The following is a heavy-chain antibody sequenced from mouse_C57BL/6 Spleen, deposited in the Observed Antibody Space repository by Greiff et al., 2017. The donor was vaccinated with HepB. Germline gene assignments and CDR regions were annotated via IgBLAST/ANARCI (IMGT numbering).Heavy chain of an antibody. J-gene: IGHJ1*03. V-gene: IGHV3-6*01. CDR2: ISYDGSN. CDR1: GYSITSGYY. CDR3: AGDYSNYGRYFDV. Sequence: EVKLMESGPGLVKPSQSLSLTCSVTGYSITSGYYWNWIRQFPGNKLEWMGYISYDGSNNYNPSLKNRISITRDTSKNQFFLKLNSVTTEDTATYYCAGDYSNYGRYFDVWGTGTTVTVSS. D-gene: IGHD2-5*01.